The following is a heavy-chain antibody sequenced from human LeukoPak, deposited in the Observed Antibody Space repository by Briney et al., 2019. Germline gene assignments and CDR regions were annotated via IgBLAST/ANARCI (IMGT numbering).Heavy chain of an antibody. J-gene: IGHJ6*03. V-gene: IGHV3-48*01. CDR2: ISSSSSTI. D-gene: IGHD2-21*02. CDR3: ARDLRLRNYYYMDV. CDR1: GFTFSSYS. Sequence: GGSLRLSCAASGFTFSSYSMNWVRQAPGKGLEWVSYISSSSSTIYYADSVKGRFTISRDNAKNSLYLQMNSLRAEDTAVYYCARDLRLRNYYYMDVWGKGTTVTVSS.